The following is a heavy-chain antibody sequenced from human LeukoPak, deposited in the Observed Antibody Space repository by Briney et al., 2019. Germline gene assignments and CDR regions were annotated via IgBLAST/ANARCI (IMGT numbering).Heavy chain of an antibody. CDR3: ARRSLSYYYDSSGSKNWFDP. Sequence: PSETLSLTCAVYGGSFSGYYWSWIRQPPGKGLEWIGEINHSGSTNYNPSLKSRVTISVETSKNQFSLKLSSVTAADTAVYYCARRSLSYYYDSSGSKNWFDPWGQGTLVTVSS. D-gene: IGHD3-22*01. J-gene: IGHJ5*02. V-gene: IGHV4-34*01. CDR2: INHSGST. CDR1: GGSFSGYY.